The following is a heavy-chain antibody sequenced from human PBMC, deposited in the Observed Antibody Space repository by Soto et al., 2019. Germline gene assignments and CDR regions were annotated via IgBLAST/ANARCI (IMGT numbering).Heavy chain of an antibody. CDR2: IKQDGSEK. CDR1: GFTFSSYW. J-gene: IGHJ4*02. CDR3: ARVKQTYYDFWSAYSVYFDY. Sequence: PGGSLRLSCAASGFTFSSYWMSWVRQSPGKGLEWVANIKQDGSEKYYVDSVKGRFTISRDNAENSLYLEINSLRAEDTAVYFCARVKQTYYDFWSAYSVYFDYWGQGTVVTVSS. V-gene: IGHV3-7*01. D-gene: IGHD3-3*01.